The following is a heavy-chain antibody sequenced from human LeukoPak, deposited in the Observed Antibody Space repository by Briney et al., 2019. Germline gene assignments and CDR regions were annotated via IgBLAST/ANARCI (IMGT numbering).Heavy chain of an antibody. J-gene: IGHJ4*02. V-gene: IGHV4-34*01. CDR3: ARGAQWLVRKRGYFDY. D-gene: IGHD6-19*01. CDR1: GVSFSGYY. Sequence: SETLSLTCAVYGVSFSGYYWSWVRQPPGKGLEWIGEINHSGGTNDNPSLKSRVTISVDTSKNQFSLKLSSVTAADTAVYYCARGAQWLVRKRGYFDYWGQGTLVTVSS. CDR2: INHSGGT.